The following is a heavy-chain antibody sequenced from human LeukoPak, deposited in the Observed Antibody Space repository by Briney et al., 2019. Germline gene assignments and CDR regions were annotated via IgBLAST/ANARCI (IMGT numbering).Heavy chain of an antibody. Sequence: PGGSLRLSCAASGFIFSNYWMSWVRQAPGKGLEWVANIKQDGSEKYYVDSVKGRFTISRDNAKNSLYLQMNSLRAEDTAVYYCARGGKLTMLRGVNDYWGQGTLVTVSS. CDR2: IKQDGSEK. V-gene: IGHV3-7*01. J-gene: IGHJ4*02. CDR1: GFIFSNYW. D-gene: IGHD3-10*01. CDR3: ARGGKLTMLRGVNDY.